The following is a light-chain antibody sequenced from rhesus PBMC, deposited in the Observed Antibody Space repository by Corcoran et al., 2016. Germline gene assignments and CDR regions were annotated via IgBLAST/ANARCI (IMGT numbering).Light chain of an antibody. V-gene: IGKV1-28*03. CDR3: QQHNSHPWT. J-gene: IGKJ1*01. Sequence: DIQMTQSPSSLSASVGDTVTITCRASQVISSYLNWFQQKPGKSPKLLIYAASSLKSGVPSRVSGSGSGTDFTLTISSLQPEDFAAYYCQQHNSHPWTFGQGTKVEIK. CDR1: QVISSY. CDR2: AAS.